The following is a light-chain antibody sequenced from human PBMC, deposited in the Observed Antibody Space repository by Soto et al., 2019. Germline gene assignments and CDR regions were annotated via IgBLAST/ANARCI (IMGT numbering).Light chain of an antibody. CDR1: QSVSNTY. J-gene: IGKJ5*01. V-gene: IGKV3-20*01. CDR3: QQYGSSPQN. CDR2: GAP. Sequence: EVVLAQSPVTLSLSPGERATLSWRASQSVSNTYVAWYQHIPGQTPRLLIYGAPNRATGFPDRFSGSGSGTDFTLTISRLEPEDFAFYYCQQYGSSPQNFGQGTRLEIK.